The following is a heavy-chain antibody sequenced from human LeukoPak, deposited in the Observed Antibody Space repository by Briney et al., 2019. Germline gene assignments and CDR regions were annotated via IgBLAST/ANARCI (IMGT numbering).Heavy chain of an antibody. J-gene: IGHJ4*02. Sequence: PGGSLRLSCAASGFTFSNYDMNWVRQAPGKGLEWVSSISGSSSSIYYADSVKARFTISRDNAKNSLYLQMNSLRADDTAIYYCAKDGWWCKYWGQGTLVTVSS. V-gene: IGHV3-21*01. CDR3: AKDGWWCKY. CDR1: GFTFSNYD. CDR2: ISGSSSSI. D-gene: IGHD2-21*01.